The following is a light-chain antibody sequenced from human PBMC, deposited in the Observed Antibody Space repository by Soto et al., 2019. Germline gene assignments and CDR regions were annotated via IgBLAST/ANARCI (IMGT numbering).Light chain of an antibody. J-gene: IGLJ2*01. CDR2: DVS. CDR1: SSDVGGYNY. Sequence: QSALTQPASVSGSPGQSITISCIGTSSDVGGYNYVSWYQQYPGKAPKLMIYDVSDRPSGVSTRFSGSKSGNTASLTISGLQAEDEADYYCNSYTSSSNFVVFGGGTKLTVL. V-gene: IGLV2-14*01. CDR3: NSYTSSSNFVV.